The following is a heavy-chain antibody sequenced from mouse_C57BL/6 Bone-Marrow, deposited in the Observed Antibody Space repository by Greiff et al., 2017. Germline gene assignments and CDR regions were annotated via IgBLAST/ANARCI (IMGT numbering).Heavy chain of an antibody. J-gene: IGHJ3*01. CDR3: ARDGNCVRFFAY. CDR1: GYTFTSYW. V-gene: IGHV1-69*01. Sequence: QVQLQQPGAELVMPGASVKLSCKASGYTFTSYWMHWVKQRPGQGLEWIGEIDPSDSYTNYNQKFKGKATLTVDKSSSTAYMQLSSLTSEDSAVYYCARDGNCVRFFAYWGQGTLVTVSA. D-gene: IGHD2-1*01. CDR2: IDPSDSYT.